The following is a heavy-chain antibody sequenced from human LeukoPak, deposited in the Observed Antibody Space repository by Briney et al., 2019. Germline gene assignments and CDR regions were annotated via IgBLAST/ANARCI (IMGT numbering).Heavy chain of an antibody. D-gene: IGHD1-14*01. CDR3: ARDGGLLPDN. V-gene: IGHV3-74*01. CDR2: ISPDGSSK. CDR1: GFPFSTYS. Sequence: GGSLRLSCAASGFPFSTYSMHWVRQPPGEGLVWVSRISPDGSSKSYADSVKGRFIISRDNAKNTLSLQMTSLTAEDTAVYYCARDGGLLPDNWGKGTLVTVSS. J-gene: IGHJ4*02.